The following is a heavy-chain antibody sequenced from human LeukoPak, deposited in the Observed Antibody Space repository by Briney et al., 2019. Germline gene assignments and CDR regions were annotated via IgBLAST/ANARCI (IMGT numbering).Heavy chain of an antibody. CDR3: ARGDYCGSGSYYNTPYYYYYGMDV. J-gene: IGHJ6*02. CDR2: IYHSGST. CDR1: GGSISSGGYS. D-gene: IGHD3-10*01. V-gene: IGHV4-30-2*01. Sequence: SETLSLTCAVSGGSISSGGYSWSWIRQPPGKGLEWIGYIYHSGSTYYNPSLKSRVAISVDTSKNQFSLKLSSVTAADTAVYYCARGDYCGSGSYYNTPYYYYYGMDVWGQGTTVTVSS.